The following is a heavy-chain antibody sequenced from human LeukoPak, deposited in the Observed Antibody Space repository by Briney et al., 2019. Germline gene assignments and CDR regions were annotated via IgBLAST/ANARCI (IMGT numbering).Heavy chain of an antibody. CDR1: GFTFSSYA. Sequence: PGGSLRLSCAASGFTFSSYAMSWVRQAPGKGLEWVSAISGSGGSTYYADSVKGRFTISRDNSKNRLYLQMNSLRAEDTAVYYCAKDNGPDYYDSSGYYDPYYMDVWGKGTTVTVSS. CDR2: ISGSGGST. CDR3: AKDNGPDYYDSSGYYDPYYMDV. J-gene: IGHJ6*03. V-gene: IGHV3-23*01. D-gene: IGHD3-22*01.